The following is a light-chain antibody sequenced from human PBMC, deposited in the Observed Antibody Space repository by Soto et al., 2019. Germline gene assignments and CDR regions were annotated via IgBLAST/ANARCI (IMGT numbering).Light chain of an antibody. V-gene: IGLV1-40*01. CDR2: GNK. J-gene: IGLJ3*02. CDR3: QSYDSAFSGLV. CDR1: RSNIGAGYD. Sequence: QSVLTQPPSVSGAPGQSITISCTGSRSNIGAGYDVHWYQQIPGKAPKLLIYGNKNRPSGVPDRFSGSKSGTSASLAITGLQAADEADYFCQSYDSAFSGLVFDGGTKLTVL.